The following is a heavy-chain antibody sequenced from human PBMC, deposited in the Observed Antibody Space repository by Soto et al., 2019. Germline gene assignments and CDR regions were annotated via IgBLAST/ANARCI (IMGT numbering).Heavy chain of an antibody. J-gene: IGHJ4*02. CDR1: GGSISSGGYS. D-gene: IGHD4-17*01. CDR2: IYHSGST. CDR3: ARDYGGSNDY. Sequence: QLQLQESGSGPVKPSQTLSLTCAVSGGSISSGGYSWSWIRQPPGKGLEWIGYIYHSGSTYYNPSLKSRVTRSVDRSKNQFSLKLSSVPAADTAVYYCARDYGGSNDYWGQGTLVTVSS. V-gene: IGHV4-30-2*01.